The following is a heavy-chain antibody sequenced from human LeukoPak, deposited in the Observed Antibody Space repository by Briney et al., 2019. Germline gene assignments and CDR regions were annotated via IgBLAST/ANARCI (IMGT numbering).Heavy chain of an antibody. J-gene: IGHJ5*02. D-gene: IGHD6-6*01. Sequence: SVKVSCKASGGTFSSYAISWVRQAPGQGLEWMGGITPIFGTANYAQKFQGRVTITADESTSTAYMELSSLRSEDTAVYYCAREGSSSPRYNWFDPWGQGTLVTVSS. CDR1: GGTFSSYA. CDR2: ITPIFGTA. CDR3: AREGSSSPRYNWFDP. V-gene: IGHV1-69*13.